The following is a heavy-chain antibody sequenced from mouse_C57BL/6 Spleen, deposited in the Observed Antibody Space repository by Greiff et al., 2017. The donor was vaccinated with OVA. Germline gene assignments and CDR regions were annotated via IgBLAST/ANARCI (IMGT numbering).Heavy chain of an antibody. CDR3: ARGGDYDF. Sequence: VQLQQSGPELVKPGASVKISCKASGYTFTDYYMNWVKQSHGKSLEWIGDINPNNGGTSYNQKFKGKATLTVDKSSSTAYMELRSLTSEESAVYYCARGGDYDFWGQGTLVTGSA. CDR2: INPNNGGT. D-gene: IGHD2-4*01. CDR1: GYTFTDYY. J-gene: IGHJ3*01. V-gene: IGHV1-26*01.